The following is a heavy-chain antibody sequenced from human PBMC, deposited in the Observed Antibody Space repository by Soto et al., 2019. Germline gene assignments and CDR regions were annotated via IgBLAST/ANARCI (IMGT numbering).Heavy chain of an antibody. D-gene: IGHD3-3*01. V-gene: IGHV3-74*01. CDR1: GFTFSSSW. CDR2: INSDGSST. J-gene: IGHJ5*02. Sequence: GGSLRLSCAASGFTFSSSWMHWVRQAPGKGLVWVSRINSDGSSTSYADSVKGRFTISRDNAKNTLYLQMNSLRAEDTAVYYCAREEDDYDFWSGYYMHWFDPWGQGTLVTVSS. CDR3: AREEDDYDFWSGYYMHWFDP.